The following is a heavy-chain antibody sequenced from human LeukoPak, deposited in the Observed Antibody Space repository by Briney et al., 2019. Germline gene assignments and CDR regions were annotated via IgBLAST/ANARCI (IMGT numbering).Heavy chain of an antibody. D-gene: IGHD5-24*01. V-gene: IGHV4-31*03. CDR2: IYYSGST. J-gene: IGHJ4*02. CDR3: ARGGVGDGYNTGLG. Sequence: PSQTLSLTCTVSGGSISSGGYYWSWIRQHPGKGLEWIGYIYYSGSTYYNPSLKSRFTISVDTSKNQFSLKLSSVTAADTAVYYCARGGVGDGYNTGLGWGQGTLVTVSS. CDR1: GGSISSGGYY.